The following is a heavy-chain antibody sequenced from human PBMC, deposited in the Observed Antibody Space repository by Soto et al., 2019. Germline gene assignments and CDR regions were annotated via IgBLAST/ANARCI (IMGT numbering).Heavy chain of an antibody. V-gene: IGHV1-18*01. CDR2: ISAYNGNT. CDR1: GYTFTSYG. Sequence: ASVKVSCKASGYTFTSYGISWVRQAPGQGLEWMGWISAYNGNTNYAQKLQGRVTMTTDTSTSTAYMELRSLRSDDTAVYYCARARIVVVVAATLDYWGQGTLVTVSS. D-gene: IGHD2-15*01. CDR3: ARARIVVVVAATLDY. J-gene: IGHJ4*02.